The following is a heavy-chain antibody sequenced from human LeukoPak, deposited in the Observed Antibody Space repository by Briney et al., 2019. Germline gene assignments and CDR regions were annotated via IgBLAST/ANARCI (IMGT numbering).Heavy chain of an antibody. J-gene: IGHJ6*03. CDR3: AKNIWTEMATIYYYMDV. CDR2: ISGSAYIT. D-gene: IGHD5-24*01. CDR1: GFTFSSYA. Sequence: SGGSLRLSCAASGFTFSSYAMSWVRQAPGKGLEWVSAISGSAYITYYADSVKGRFTISRDNSKNTLYLQMNSLRAEDTAVYYCAKNIWTEMATIYYYMDVWGKGTTVTVSS. V-gene: IGHV3-23*01.